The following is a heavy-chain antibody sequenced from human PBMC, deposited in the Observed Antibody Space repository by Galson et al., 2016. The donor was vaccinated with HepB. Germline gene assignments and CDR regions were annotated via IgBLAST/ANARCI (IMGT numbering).Heavy chain of an antibody. V-gene: IGHV3-23*01. CDR3: AKDPNGDYIGAYDY. J-gene: IGHJ4*02. Sequence: SLRLSCAASGLTLSSYAVTWVRQAPGKGLEWVSTISGSGNSILYGDSVKGRFTISRDNSKNLVYLQMNSLRAEDTALYYCAKDPNGDYIGAYDYWGQGTLVTVSS. D-gene: IGHD4-17*01. CDR1: GLTLSSYA. CDR2: ISGSGNSI.